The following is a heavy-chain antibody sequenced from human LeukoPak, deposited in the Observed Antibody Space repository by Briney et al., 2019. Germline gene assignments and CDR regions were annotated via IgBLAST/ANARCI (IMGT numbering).Heavy chain of an antibody. D-gene: IGHD4-17*01. CDR2: ISSRSSSI. CDR3: ARGDYGDRDLDY. V-gene: IGHV3-48*02. Sequence: GGSLRLFCVGSGFTFSRYWLNWVRQAPGKGLEWVSYISSRSSSIYYADSVKGRFTLSRDNAKNSLYLQMNSLRDEDTAVYYCARGDYGDRDLDYWGQGTLVTVSS. J-gene: IGHJ4*02. CDR1: GFTFSRYW.